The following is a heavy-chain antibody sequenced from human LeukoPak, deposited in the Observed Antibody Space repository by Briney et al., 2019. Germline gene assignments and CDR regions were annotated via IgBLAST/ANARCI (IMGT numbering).Heavy chain of an antibody. Sequence: PGGSLRLSCAASGFTFSSYGMHWVRQAPGKGLEWVAVKWYDGSNKYYADSVKGRFTISRDNSKNTLYLQMNSLRAEDTAVYYCARERRYYYGSGFDYWGQGTLVTVSS. CDR2: KWYDGSNK. CDR1: GFTFSSYG. D-gene: IGHD3-10*01. CDR3: ARERRYYYGSGFDY. V-gene: IGHV3-33*01. J-gene: IGHJ4*02.